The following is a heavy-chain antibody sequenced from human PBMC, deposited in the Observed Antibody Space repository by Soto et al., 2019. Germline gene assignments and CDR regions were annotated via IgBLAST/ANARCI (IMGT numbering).Heavy chain of an antibody. CDR3: ATDYGDHVGLRYYYYYGMDV. Sequence: ASVKVSCKASGGTFSSYAISWVRQAPGQGLEWMGGIIPIFGTANYAQKFQGRVTITADKSTSTAYMELSSLRSEDTAVYYCATDYGDHVGLRYYYYYGMDVWGQGTTVTVSS. J-gene: IGHJ6*02. CDR1: GGTFSSYA. D-gene: IGHD4-17*01. V-gene: IGHV1-69*06. CDR2: IIPIFGTA.